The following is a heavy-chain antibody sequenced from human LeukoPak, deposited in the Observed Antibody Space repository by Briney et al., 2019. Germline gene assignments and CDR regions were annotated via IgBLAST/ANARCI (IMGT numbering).Heavy chain of an antibody. D-gene: IGHD6-6*01. J-gene: IGHJ4*02. CDR2: IYPGDSDT. CDR1: GYSFMSHW. Sequence: GESLKISCKGSGYSFMSHWIAWVRQMPGKGLGWMGIIYPGDSDTRYSPSFQGQVTISADKSINTAYIQWSSLKASEAAMYYCARRPLFSSSSGLDYWGQGTLVTVSS. V-gene: IGHV5-51*01. CDR3: ARRPLFSSSSGLDY.